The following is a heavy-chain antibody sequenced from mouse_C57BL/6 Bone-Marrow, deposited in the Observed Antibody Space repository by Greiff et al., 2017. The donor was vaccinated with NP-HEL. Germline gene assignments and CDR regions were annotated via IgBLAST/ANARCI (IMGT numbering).Heavy chain of an antibody. CDR2: IYPGSGST. Sequence: VQLQESGAELVKPGASVKMSCKASGYTFTSYWITWVKQRPGQGLEWIGDIYPGSGSTNYNEKFKSKATLAVDTSSSTAYMQLSSLTSEDSAVYYCASYYYGSSQIYYFDYWGQGTTLTVSS. CDR1: GYTFTSYW. D-gene: IGHD1-1*01. CDR3: ASYYYGSSQIYYFDY. V-gene: IGHV1-55*01. J-gene: IGHJ2*01.